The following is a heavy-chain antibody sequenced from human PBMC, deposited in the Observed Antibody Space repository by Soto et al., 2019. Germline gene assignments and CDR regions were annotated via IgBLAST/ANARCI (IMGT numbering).Heavy chain of an antibody. CDR2: IYYSWST. J-gene: IGHJ5*02. CDR3: YRDRTEGSRLDP. CDR1: GGSISSGDYY. D-gene: IGHD6-13*01. V-gene: IGHV4-30-4*01. Sequence: PSETLSLTCTVSGGSISSGDYYWSWIRQPPGKGLDWIRYIYYSWSTYYNPSLKSRVTIPVDTSKNQFSLNLSSVTAADTALSYGYRDRTEGSRLDPWGQRPRVTV.